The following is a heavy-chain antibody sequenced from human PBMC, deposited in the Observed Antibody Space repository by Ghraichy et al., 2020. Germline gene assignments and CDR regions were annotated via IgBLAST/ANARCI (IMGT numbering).Heavy chain of an antibody. CDR1: GFTFSDYY. CDR3: ARVGGGGGYSSGWYFLDY. CDR2: ISSSGSTI. V-gene: IGHV3-11*01. J-gene: IGHJ4*02. Sequence: LSLTCAASGFTFSDYYMSWIRQAPGKGLEWVSYISSSGSTIYYADSVKGRFTISRDNAKNSLYLQMNSLRAEDTAVYYCARVGGGGGYSSGWYFLDYWGQGTLVTVSS. D-gene: IGHD6-19*01.